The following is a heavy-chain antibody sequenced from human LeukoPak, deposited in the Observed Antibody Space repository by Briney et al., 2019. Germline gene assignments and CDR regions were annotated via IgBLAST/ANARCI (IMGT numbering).Heavy chain of an antibody. CDR3: AREGDGYNYFDY. D-gene: IGHD5-24*01. V-gene: IGHV1-2*02. CDR2: IKPNTADT. Sequence: ASVKVSCNASGYIFTGYYIHCVRQAPGQGREWMGWIKPNTADTKYAQNFRGRVTMTRDTSTSTAYMELSRLTSDDTAVYHCAREGDGYNYFDYWGQGTLVTVSS. CDR1: GYIFTGYY. J-gene: IGHJ4*02.